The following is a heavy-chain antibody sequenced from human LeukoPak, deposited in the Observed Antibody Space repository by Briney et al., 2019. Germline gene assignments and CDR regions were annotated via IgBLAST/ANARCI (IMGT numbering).Heavy chain of an antibody. D-gene: IGHD5-12*01. CDR2: IYSGGST. V-gene: IGHV3-53*01. J-gene: IGHJ4*02. Sequence: GGSLRLSCAASGFTVSSNYMSWVRQAPGKGLEWVSVIYSGGSTYYADSAKGRFTISRDNSKNTLYLQMNSLRAEDTAVYYCASSSGYSGNDYWGQGTLVTVSS. CDR1: GFTVSSNY. CDR3: ASSSGYSGNDY.